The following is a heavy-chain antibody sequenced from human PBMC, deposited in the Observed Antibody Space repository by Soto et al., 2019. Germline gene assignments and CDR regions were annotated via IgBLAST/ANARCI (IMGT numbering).Heavy chain of an antibody. V-gene: IGHV1-18*01. CDR2: ISGYHGKT. CDR3: SRGGQECSSTGCAYIYDGMDV. CDR1: GFNVGHYG. D-gene: IGHD2-2*01. Sequence: ASVKVSCKASGFNVGHYGIGWVRQAPGQGLGRVGWISGYHGKTQPAQNAQCRVTFTTDASLSTAYTQLRSLACHDAAAYYFSRGGQECSSTGCAYIYDGMDVWGQGTTVTVSS. J-gene: IGHJ6*02.